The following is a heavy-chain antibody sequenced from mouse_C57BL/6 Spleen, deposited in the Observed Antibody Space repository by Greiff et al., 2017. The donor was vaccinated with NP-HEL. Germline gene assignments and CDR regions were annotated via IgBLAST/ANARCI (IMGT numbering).Heavy chain of an antibody. J-gene: IGHJ4*01. CDR1: GFTFSDYG. V-gene: IGHV5-17*01. CDR3: ATIYDGYPYYAMDY. CDR2: ISSGSSTI. D-gene: IGHD2-3*01. Sequence: EVKLVESGGGLVKPGGSLKLSCAASGFTFSDYGMHWVRQAPEKGLEWVAYISSGSSTIYYADTVKGRFTISRDNAKNTLFLQMTSLRSEDTAMYYCATIYDGYPYYAMDYWGQGTSVTVSS.